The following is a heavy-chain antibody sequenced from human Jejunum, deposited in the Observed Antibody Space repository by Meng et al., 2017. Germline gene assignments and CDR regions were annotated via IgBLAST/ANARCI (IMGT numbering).Heavy chain of an antibody. Sequence: GSLRLSCTVSGGSISSYYWSWIRQPPGKELEWIGYIHYSGSTNYDPSLKSRVTISVDTSKNQFSLRLSSVTAADTAVYYCARGSSGTYYYAFDIWGQGAMVTVSS. D-gene: IGHD1-26*01. CDR3: ARGSSGTYYYAFDI. J-gene: IGHJ3*02. CDR2: IHYSGST. V-gene: IGHV4-59*01. CDR1: GGSISSYY.